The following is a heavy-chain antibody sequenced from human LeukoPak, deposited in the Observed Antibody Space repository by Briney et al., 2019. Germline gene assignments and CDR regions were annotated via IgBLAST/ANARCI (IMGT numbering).Heavy chain of an antibody. CDR1: GFTFSSYW. CDR3: ARDPPSDCGGDCSPGY. CDR2: INSDGSST. Sequence: GGSLRLSCAASGFTFSSYWVHWVRQAPGKGLVWVSRINSDGSSTSYADSVKGRFTISRDNAKNTLYLQMNSLRAEDTAVYYCARDPPSDCGGDCSPGYWGQGTLVTVSS. D-gene: IGHD2-21*02. J-gene: IGHJ4*02. V-gene: IGHV3-74*01.